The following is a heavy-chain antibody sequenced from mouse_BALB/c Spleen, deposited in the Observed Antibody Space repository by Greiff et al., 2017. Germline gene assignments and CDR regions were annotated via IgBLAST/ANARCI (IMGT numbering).Heavy chain of an antibody. CDR2: IYPSDSYT. V-gene: IGHV1-69*02. J-gene: IGHJ3*01. CDR3: TRGELGRFAY. CDR1: GYTFTSYW. Sequence: QVQLQQPGAELVRPGASVKLSCKASGYTFTSYWINWVKQRPGQGLEWIGNIYPSDSYTNYNQKFKDKATLTVDKSSSTAYMQLSSPTSEDSAVYYWTRGELGRFAYWGQGTLVTVSA. D-gene: IGHD4-1*01.